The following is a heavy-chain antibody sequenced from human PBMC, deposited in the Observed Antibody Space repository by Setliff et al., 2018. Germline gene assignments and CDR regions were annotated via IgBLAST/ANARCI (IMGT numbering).Heavy chain of an antibody. CDR3: ARGRMRGSRSGPSCTYDPFDI. CDR2: IYHSGSS. Sequence: SETLSLTCTVSGGSISSRSYYWGWIRQPPGKGLEWIGSIYHSGSSYYNPSLRSRVTISVDTSKNQFSLILRSVTAADTAVYYCARGRMRGSRSGPSCTYDPFDIWGQGTPVTISS. CDR1: GGSISSRSYY. V-gene: IGHV4-39*07. J-gene: IGHJ3*02. D-gene: IGHD2-2*01.